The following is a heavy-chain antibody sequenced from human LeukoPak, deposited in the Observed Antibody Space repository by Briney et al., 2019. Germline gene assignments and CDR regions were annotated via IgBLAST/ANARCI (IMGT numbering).Heavy chain of an antibody. CDR3: ARVAIWVRQTYYYDSSGYYSYWYFDL. J-gene: IGHJ2*01. CDR2: INPNSGGT. V-gene: IGHV1-2*06. Sequence: ASVTVSFTASGYTFTDYYMHWVRQAPGQGLEWMGRINPNSGGTNYAQKFQGRVTMTRDTSISTAYMELSRLRSDDTAVYYCARVAIWVRQTYYYDSSGYYSYWYFDLWGRGTLVTVSS. D-gene: IGHD3-22*01. CDR1: GYTFTDYY.